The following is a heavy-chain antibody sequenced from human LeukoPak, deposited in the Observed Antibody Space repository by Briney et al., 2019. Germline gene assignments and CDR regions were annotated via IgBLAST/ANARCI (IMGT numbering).Heavy chain of an antibody. CDR3: ARGERRGPLDY. D-gene: IGHD1-1*01. J-gene: IGHJ4*02. CDR2: LSTDSTRE. Sequence: PGGSLRLSCAASGLTVSSNYMSWVRQAPGKGLVWVSRLSTDSTRENYADSVKGRFTVSRDNAKNTLYLQLNSLRVDDTAVYYCARGERRGPLDYWGQGTLVTVSS. V-gene: IGHV3-74*01. CDR1: GLTVSSNY.